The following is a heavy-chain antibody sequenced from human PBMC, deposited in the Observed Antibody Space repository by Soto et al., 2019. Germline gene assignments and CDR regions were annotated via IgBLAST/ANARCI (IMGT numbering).Heavy chain of an antibody. CDR1: GFTFSSYG. J-gene: IGHJ5*02. CDR2: ISYDGSNK. D-gene: IGHD6-19*01. V-gene: IGHV3-30*18. CDR3: AKEMAVAGNRWFDP. Sequence: QVQLVESGGGVVQPGRSLRLSCAASGFTFSSYGMHWVRQAPGKGLGWVAVISYDGSNKYYADSVKGRFTISRDNSKNTLYLQMNSLRAEDTAVYYCAKEMAVAGNRWFDPWGQGTLVTVSS.